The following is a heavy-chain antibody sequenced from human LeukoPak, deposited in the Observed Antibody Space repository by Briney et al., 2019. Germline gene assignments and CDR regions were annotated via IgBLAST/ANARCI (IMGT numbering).Heavy chain of an antibody. J-gene: IGHJ4*02. CDR2: INSDGSST. D-gene: IGHD6-13*01. CDR1: GFTFSSYW. V-gene: IGHV3-74*01. Sequence: GGSLRLSCAAPGFTFSSYWMHWVRQVPGKGLVWVSRINSDGSSTSYADSVKGRFTISRDNAKNTLYLQMNSLRAEDTAVYYCARGSRSWPADYWGQGTLVTVSS. CDR3: ARGSRSWPADY.